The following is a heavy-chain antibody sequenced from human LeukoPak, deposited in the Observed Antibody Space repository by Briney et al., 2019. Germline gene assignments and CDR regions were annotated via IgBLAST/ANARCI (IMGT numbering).Heavy chain of an antibody. J-gene: IGHJ4*02. CDR1: GFTLSSYA. Sequence: PGGSLRLSCAASGFTLSSYAMHWVRQAPGKGLEYVSAISSNGGSTYYANSVKGRFTISRGNSKSTLYLQMGSLRAEDMAVYYCARGERRLGSPAVYWGQGTLVTVSS. D-gene: IGHD3-16*01. V-gene: IGHV3-64*01. CDR2: ISSNGGST. CDR3: ARGERRLGSPAVY.